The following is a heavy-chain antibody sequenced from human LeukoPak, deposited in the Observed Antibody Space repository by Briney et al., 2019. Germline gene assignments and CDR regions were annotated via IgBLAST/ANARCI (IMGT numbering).Heavy chain of an antibody. Sequence: GGSLRLSCAASGFTFSSYGMHWVRQAPGKGLEWVAVIWYDGSNKYYADSVKGQFIISRDNSKNTLYLQMNSLRAEDTAVYYCATPEGAFDIWGQGTMVTVSS. J-gene: IGHJ3*02. V-gene: IGHV3-33*01. CDR3: ATPEGAFDI. CDR2: IWYDGSNK. CDR1: GFTFSSYG. D-gene: IGHD1-14*01.